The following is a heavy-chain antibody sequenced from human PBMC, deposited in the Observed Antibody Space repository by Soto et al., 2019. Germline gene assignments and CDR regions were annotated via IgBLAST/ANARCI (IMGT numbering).Heavy chain of an antibody. CDR1: GFSISTSGVG. CDR2: IYWDDDK. V-gene: IGHV2-5*02. D-gene: IGHD4-17*01. CDR3: ARADYGDYRSGRWYDP. Sequence: QITLKESGPTLVKPTQTLTLTCTFSGFSISTSGVGVGWIRQPPGKALEWLALIYWDDDKRYSPSLKSRPTITKDTSKNQVVLTMTTMDPVDTATYACARADYGDYRSGRWYDPWGQGTLVTVS. J-gene: IGHJ5*02.